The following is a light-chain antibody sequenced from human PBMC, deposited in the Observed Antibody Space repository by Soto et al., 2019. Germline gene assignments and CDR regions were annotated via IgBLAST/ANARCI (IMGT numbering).Light chain of an antibody. CDR2: AAS. CDR1: QSVRNNY. Sequence: EIVLTQSPGTLSFSPGERATLSCRASQSVRNNYLAWYQHIPGQSPRVLIYAASNRATGNPDRFSGSGSGTDFTLTISRLEPEDFAVYYCQQYGNSWSFGQGTKVEIK. J-gene: IGKJ1*01. CDR3: QQYGNSWS. V-gene: IGKV3-20*01.